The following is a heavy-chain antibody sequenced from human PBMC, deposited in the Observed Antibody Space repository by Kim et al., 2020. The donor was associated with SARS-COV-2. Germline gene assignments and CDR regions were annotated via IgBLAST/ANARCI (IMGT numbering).Heavy chain of an antibody. CDR3: ASIGSLYCSGGSCQDYYYYGMDV. D-gene: IGHD2-15*01. Sequence: SETLSLTCTVSGGSISSYYWNWIRQPPGKGLEWIGYIYYSGSTNYNPSLKSRVTISVDTSKNQFSLKLSSVTAADTAVYYCASIGSLYCSGGSCQDYYYYGMDVWGQGTTVTVSS. CDR2: IYYSGST. V-gene: IGHV4-59*13. CDR1: GGSISSYY. J-gene: IGHJ6*02.